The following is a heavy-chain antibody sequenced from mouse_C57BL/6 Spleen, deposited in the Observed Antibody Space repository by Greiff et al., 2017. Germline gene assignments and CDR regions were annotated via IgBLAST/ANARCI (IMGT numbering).Heavy chain of an antibody. J-gene: IGHJ4*01. CDR3: ARSSTAPYAMDY. V-gene: IGHV1-82*01. Sequence: VKLMESGPELVKPGASVKISCKASGYAFSSSWMNWVKQRPGKGLEWIGRIYPGDGDTNYNGKFKGKATLTADKSSSTAYMQLSSLTSEDSAVYFCARSSTAPYAMDYWGQGTSVTVSS. CDR1: GYAFSSSW. CDR2: IYPGDGDT. D-gene: IGHD4-1*02.